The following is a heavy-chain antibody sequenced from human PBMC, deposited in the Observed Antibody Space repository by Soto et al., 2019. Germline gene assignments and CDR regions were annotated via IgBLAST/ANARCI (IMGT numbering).Heavy chain of an antibody. CDR1: GYTFTNYG. V-gene: IGHV1-18*04. J-gene: IGHJ5*02. CDR3: AREEYRQLDH. Sequence: QVQLVQSGAEVKKPGASVKVSCKASGYTFTNYGISWVRQAPGQGLEWMGRISTNSGHTDYAQNLRGRVTMTTDTSTTTAYMELRSLRSDDTAVYYCAREEYRQLDHWGQGTLVTVSS. D-gene: IGHD3-16*02. CDR2: ISTNSGHT.